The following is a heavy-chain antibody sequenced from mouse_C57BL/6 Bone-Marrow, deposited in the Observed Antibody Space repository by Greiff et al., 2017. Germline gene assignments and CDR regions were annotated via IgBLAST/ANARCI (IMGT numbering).Heavy chain of an antibody. CDR1: GYTFTSYW. CDR2: IDPSDSDT. CDR3: ARCFYFDY. Sequence: QVQLQQPGAELVRPGSSVKLSCTASGYTFTSYWMHWVKQRPIQGLEWIGNIDPSDSDTHYNQKFKDKATLTVDKSSSTAYMQLSSLTSEDSAVYYCARCFYFDYWGQGTTLTVSS. J-gene: IGHJ2*01. V-gene: IGHV1-52*01.